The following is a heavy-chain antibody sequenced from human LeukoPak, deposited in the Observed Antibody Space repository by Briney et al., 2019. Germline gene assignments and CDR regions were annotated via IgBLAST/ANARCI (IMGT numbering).Heavy chain of an antibody. V-gene: IGHV4-38-2*01. J-gene: IGHJ4*02. CDR1: GYSISSGYY. D-gene: IGHD5-18*01. CDR3: ARGGYSFVRYHFDY. CDR2: TYHSGST. Sequence: SETLSLTCAVSGYSISSGYYWGWIRPPPGKGLEWIGTTYHSGSTYYNPSLKSRVTISVDTSMNQFSLKLSSVTAADTAVYYCARGGYSFVRYHFDYWGQGTLVTVSS.